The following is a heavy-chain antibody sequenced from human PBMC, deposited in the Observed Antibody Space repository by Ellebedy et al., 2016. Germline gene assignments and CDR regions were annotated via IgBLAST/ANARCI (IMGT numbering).Heavy chain of an antibody. V-gene: IGHV3-21*06. D-gene: IGHD2-8*01. CDR1: GFTFSNAC. J-gene: IGHJ4*02. CDR3: TRDGSEWSRDY. Sequence: GESLKISXAASGFTFSNACMTWVRQAPGKGLEWVATIVNSGRETYYPEPLKGRFTISRDNAMNSVYLQMDSLTVEDTAVYYCTRDGSEWSRDYWGQGTLVTVSS. CDR2: IVNSGRET.